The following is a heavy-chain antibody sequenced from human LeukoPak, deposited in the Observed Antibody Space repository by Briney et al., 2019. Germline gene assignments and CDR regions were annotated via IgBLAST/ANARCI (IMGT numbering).Heavy chain of an antibody. CDR1: GFTFRNYV. D-gene: IGHD5-18*01. CDR2: TSSDLNVK. J-gene: IGHJ4*02. V-gene: IGHV3-30-3*01. CDR3: AKGKWIQLRIFDY. Sequence: GGSLRLSCAASGFTFRNYVIHWVRQAPGKGLEWVAVTSSDLNVKLYADSVKGRFTISRDNSKNTLYLQMNSLRAEDTAVYYCAKGKWIQLRIFDYWGQGTLVTVSS.